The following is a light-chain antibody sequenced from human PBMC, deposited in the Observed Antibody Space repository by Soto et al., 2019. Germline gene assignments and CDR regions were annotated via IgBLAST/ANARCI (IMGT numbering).Light chain of an antibody. V-gene: IGLV4-69*01. CDR3: QTWGTGIQV. CDR2: LNSDGSH. Sequence: QLVLTQSHSASASLGASVKLTCTLSSGHSSYAIAWHQQQPEKGPRYLMKLNSDGSHSKGDGIPDRFSGSSSGAERYLTISSLQSVDEADYYCQTWGTGIQVFGGGTKLTVL. J-gene: IGLJ2*01. CDR1: SGHSSYA.